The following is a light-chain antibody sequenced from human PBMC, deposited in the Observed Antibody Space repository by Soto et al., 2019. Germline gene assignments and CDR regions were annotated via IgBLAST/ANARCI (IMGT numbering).Light chain of an antibody. CDR1: QSISNS. CDR2: GAS. V-gene: IGKV3-15*01. J-gene: IGKJ2*01. Sequence: IVMTQSPAPLSVSPGETATLSCRASQSISNSLAWYQQKPGQAPSLLIYGASTSASGIPARFSGSGSGTEFTLTISSLQSEDSALYSCQQYNNWPPTTFGQGTKLEIK. CDR3: QQYNNWPPTT.